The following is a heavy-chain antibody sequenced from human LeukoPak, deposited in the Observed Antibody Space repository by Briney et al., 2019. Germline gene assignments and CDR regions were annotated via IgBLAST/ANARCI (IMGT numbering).Heavy chain of an antibody. Sequence: GASVKVSCKASGYTFTSHDINWVRQATGQGLEWMGWMNPNSGNTGYAQKFQGRVTMTRNTSISTAYMELSSLRSEDTAVYYCARGQRGYYDSSGYHFDYWGQGTLVTVSP. CDR1: GYTFTSHD. CDR2: MNPNSGNT. J-gene: IGHJ4*02. V-gene: IGHV1-8*01. CDR3: ARGQRGYYDSSGYHFDY. D-gene: IGHD3-22*01.